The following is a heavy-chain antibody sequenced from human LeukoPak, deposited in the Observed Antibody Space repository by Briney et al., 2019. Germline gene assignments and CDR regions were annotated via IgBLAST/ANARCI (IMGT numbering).Heavy chain of an antibody. CDR3: ARAQGGNHFSDY. Sequence: TSETLSLTCTVSGGSISSYYWSWIRQPPGKGLEWIGYIYYSGSTNYNPSLKSRVTISVDTSKNQFSLKLSSVTAADTAVYYCARAQGGNHFSDYWGQGTLVTVSS. D-gene: IGHD4-23*01. J-gene: IGHJ4*02. CDR1: GGSISSYY. V-gene: IGHV4-59*08. CDR2: IYYSGST.